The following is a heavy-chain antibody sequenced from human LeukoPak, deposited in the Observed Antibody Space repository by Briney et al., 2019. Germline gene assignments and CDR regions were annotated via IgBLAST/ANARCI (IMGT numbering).Heavy chain of an antibody. Sequence: PGGSLRLSCAASGFTFSSNAMSWVRQAPGKGLEWVSYISGSGGSTYYADSVKGRFTISRDNSKNTLYLQMSSLRAEDTAVYYCAKALGSGSYYYGMDVWGQGTTVTVSS. D-gene: IGHD3-10*01. CDR2: ISGSGGST. J-gene: IGHJ6*02. CDR3: AKALGSGSYYYGMDV. V-gene: IGHV3-23*01. CDR1: GFTFSSNA.